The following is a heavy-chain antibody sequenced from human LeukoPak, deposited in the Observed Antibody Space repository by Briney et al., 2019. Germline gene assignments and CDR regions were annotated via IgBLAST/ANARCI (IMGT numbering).Heavy chain of an antibody. J-gene: IGHJ4*02. Sequence: PGGSLRLSCAASGLTFSMYWMLWVRQAPGKGRESGLQINTDGTVTTYADAVKGRLNVSRDNADNTMFLQMNSVRDEDTAVYYCATKQWLAPPPDSWGQGTPVTVSS. CDR1: GLTFSMYW. CDR3: ATKQWLAPPPDS. V-gene: IGHV3-74*01. D-gene: IGHD6-19*01. CDR2: INTDGTVT.